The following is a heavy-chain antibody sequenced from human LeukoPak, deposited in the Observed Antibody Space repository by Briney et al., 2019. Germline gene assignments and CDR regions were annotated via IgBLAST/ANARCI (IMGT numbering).Heavy chain of an antibody. J-gene: IGHJ4*02. CDR2: ISSISSTI. CDR3: ARDWGHNHFDY. V-gene: IGHV3-11*04. D-gene: IGHD1-14*01. CDR1: GGSFSGYY. Sequence: LSLTCAVYGGSFSGYYWSWIRQPPGKGLEWVSYISSISSTIYYADSVKGRFTISRDNAKNSLYLQMNSLRAEDTAVYYCARDWGHNHFDYWGQGTLVTVSS.